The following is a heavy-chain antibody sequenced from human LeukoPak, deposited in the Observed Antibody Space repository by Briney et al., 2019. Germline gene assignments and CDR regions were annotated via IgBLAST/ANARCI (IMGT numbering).Heavy chain of an antibody. V-gene: IGHV3-48*04. CDR3: ARGRILGGMDV. J-gene: IGHJ6*02. CDR1: GFTFSSYS. D-gene: IGHD3-3*01. Sequence: GGSLRLSCAASGFTFSSYSMNWVRQAPGKGLEWVSYISSSSSTIYYADSVKGRFTISRDNAKNSLYLQMNSLRAEDTAVYYCARGRILGGMDVWGQGTTVTVSS. CDR2: ISSSSSTI.